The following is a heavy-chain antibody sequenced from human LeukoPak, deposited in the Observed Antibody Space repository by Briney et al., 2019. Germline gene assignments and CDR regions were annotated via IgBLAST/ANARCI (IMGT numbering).Heavy chain of an antibody. CDR2: IYYSGGT. CDR1: GGSISSYY. Sequence: SETLSLTCTVSGGSISSYYWSWIRQPPGKGLEWIGYIYYSGGTNYNPSLKSRVTISVDTSKNQFSLKLSSVTAADTAVYYCAKTIIDSSGYLEAFDIWGQGTMVTVSS. CDR3: AKTIIDSSGYLEAFDI. J-gene: IGHJ3*02. D-gene: IGHD3-22*01. V-gene: IGHV4-59*08.